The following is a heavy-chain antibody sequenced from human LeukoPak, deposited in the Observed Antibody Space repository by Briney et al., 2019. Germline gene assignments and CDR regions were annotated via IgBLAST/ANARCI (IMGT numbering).Heavy chain of an antibody. V-gene: IGHV1-2*02. Sequence: AASVKVSCKASGYTFTGYYMHWVRQAPGQGLEWMGWINPNSGGTNYAQKFPGRVTMTRDTSISTAYMELSRLRSDDTAVYYRARAPRRAAATLSFFDYWGQGTLVTVSS. CDR2: INPNSGGT. J-gene: IGHJ4*02. D-gene: IGHD2-15*01. CDR1: GYTFTGYY. CDR3: ARAPRRAAATLSFFDY.